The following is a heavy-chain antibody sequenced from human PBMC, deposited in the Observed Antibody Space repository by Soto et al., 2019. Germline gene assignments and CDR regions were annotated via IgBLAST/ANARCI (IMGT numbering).Heavy chain of an antibody. V-gene: IGHV3-30-3*01. CDR2: ISYDGSNK. Sequence: RGGSLRLSCAASGFTFSTYAMQWVRQAPGKGLEWVAVISYDGSNKYYADSVKGRFTISRDNSKNTLYLQMNSLRAEDTAVYYCARDRPSPYCSSTSCSSYFDYWGQGTLVTVSS. J-gene: IGHJ4*02. CDR3: ARDRPSPYCSSTSCSSYFDY. CDR1: GFTFSTYA. D-gene: IGHD2-2*01.